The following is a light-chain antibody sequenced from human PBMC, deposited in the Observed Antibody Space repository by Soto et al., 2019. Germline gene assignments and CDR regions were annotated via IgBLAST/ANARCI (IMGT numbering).Light chain of an antibody. V-gene: IGKV3-15*01. CDR1: QSVSSN. Sequence: EIVMTQSPATLSVSPGERATLSCRASQSVSSNLAWYKQKPGQAPRLLIYGASTRATGTPARYSGSGSGTEFTLTISRLESEDFAVYYCQQYNNWPPYTFGQGTKVDIK. CDR3: QQYNNWPPYT. CDR2: GAS. J-gene: IGKJ2*01.